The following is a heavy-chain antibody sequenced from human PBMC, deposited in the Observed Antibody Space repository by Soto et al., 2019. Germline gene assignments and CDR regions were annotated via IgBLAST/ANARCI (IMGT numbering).Heavy chain of an antibody. V-gene: IGHV4-4*02. CDR1: NGSITNDNW. CDR2: IYHSGNT. Sequence: QVQLQESGPGLVKPSGTLSLTCAVSNGSITNDNWWSWVRQSPGKGLEWIGDIYHSGNTNYNPSQKSRVILSMEKVKNTCALRMSSVTAAETAVYDGARIWGALAKIAGWFGPWGQGTLVTVSS. J-gene: IGHJ5*02. D-gene: IGHD3-16*01. CDR3: ARIWGALAKIAGWFGP.